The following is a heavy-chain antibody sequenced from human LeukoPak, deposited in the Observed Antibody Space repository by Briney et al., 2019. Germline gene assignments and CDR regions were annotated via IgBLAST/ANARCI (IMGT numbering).Heavy chain of an antibody. V-gene: IGHV3-21*01. CDR3: ARRGIVKGDI. Sequence: GGSLRLSCAPSGFTFSSYSINWVRQAPGKGLEWVSSIISSSSYIYYADSVKGRFTISRDNAKNSLYLQMNSLRAEDTAVYYCARRGIVKGDIWGQGTMVTVSS. CDR2: IISSSSYI. J-gene: IGHJ3*02. D-gene: IGHD2/OR15-2a*01. CDR1: GFTFSSYS.